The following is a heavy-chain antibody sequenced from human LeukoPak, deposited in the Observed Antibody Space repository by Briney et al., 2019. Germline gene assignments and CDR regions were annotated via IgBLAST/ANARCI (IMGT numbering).Heavy chain of an antibody. J-gene: IGHJ6*02. V-gene: IGHV1-46*01. CDR2: IYPRDGST. Sequence: ASVKVSCKASGYTFTNNYLHGVRQAPGQGLEWMGLIYPRDGSTSYAQNFQGRGTLTRDTSTTTVHMELRGLRSEDTAVYYCARDLSKIVATTFYYYGMDVWGQGTTVTVSS. CDR3: ARDLSKIVATTFYYYGMDV. CDR1: GYTFTNNY. D-gene: IGHD5-12*01.